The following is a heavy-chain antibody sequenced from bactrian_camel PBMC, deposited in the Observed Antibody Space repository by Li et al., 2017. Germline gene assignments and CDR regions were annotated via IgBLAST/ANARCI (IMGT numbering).Heavy chain of an antibody. D-gene: IGHD4*01. J-gene: IGHJ6*01. Sequence: HVQLVESGGGSVQAGGSLRLSCSGYIVETHCMGWFRQTQGKEREGVAAIDSDGTTHYADSVKGRFTISRDNAKNTLYLDLNSLKTEDTALYYCAAANYYSDYGGGCADFSYWGQGTQVTVS. V-gene: IGHV3S53*01. CDR3: AAANYYSDYGGGCADFSY. CDR2: IDSDGTT. CDR1: YIVETHC.